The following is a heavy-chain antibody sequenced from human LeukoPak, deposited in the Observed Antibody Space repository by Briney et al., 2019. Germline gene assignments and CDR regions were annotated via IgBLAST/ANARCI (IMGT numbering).Heavy chain of an antibody. D-gene: IGHD1-26*01. CDR1: GFTFSSYG. CDR2: ISYDGSNK. J-gene: IGHJ4*02. CDR3: ASESGSYDDY. V-gene: IGHV3-30*03. Sequence: GGSLRLSCAASGFTFSSYGMHWVRQAPGKGLEWVAVISYDGSNKYYADSVKGRFTISRDNSKNTLYLQMNSPRAEDTAVYYCASESGSYDDYWGQGTLVTVSS.